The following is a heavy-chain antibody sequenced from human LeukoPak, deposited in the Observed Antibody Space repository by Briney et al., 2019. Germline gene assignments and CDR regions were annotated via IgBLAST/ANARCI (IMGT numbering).Heavy chain of an antibody. CDR1: GFTFDNSG. CDR3: ARVRGEYYDSSGYWFDY. V-gene: IGHV3-20*04. CDR2: INWNGGSI. D-gene: IGHD3-22*01. Sequence: GGSLRLSCEASGFTFDNSGMSWVRQVPGKGLEWVSGINWNGGSIGYADSVKDRFTISRDNAKNSLYLQMNSLGAEDTAVYYCARVRGEYYDSSGYWFDYWGQGTLVTVSS. J-gene: IGHJ4*02.